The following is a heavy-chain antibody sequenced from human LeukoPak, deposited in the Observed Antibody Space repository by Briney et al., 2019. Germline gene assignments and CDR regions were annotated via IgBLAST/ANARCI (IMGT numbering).Heavy chain of an antibody. CDR2: VIPIFHTS. CDR1: GGDFSNYA. Sequence: SVKVSCKASGGDFSNYAFSWVRQAPGQGLEWMGGVIPIFHTSYYSQKFQGRVTITADESTSTVYMDLSSLRSEDTALYYCAKMSGSYFVRIDYWGQGTLVTVS. CDR3: AKMSGSYFVRIDY. D-gene: IGHD3-10*01. J-gene: IGHJ4*02. V-gene: IGHV1-69*13.